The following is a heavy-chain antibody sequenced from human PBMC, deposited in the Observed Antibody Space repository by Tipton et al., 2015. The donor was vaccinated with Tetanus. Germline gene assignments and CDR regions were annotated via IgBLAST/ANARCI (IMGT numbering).Heavy chain of an antibody. V-gene: IGHV3-33*01. J-gene: IGHJ4*02. CDR1: GFIFSSYG. CDR2: SWYDDTDK. CDR3: ARAADCSGGSCFSGDFHN. D-gene: IGHD2-15*01. Sequence: SLRLSCAASGFIFSSYGIHWVRQAPGKGLEWVAVSWYDDTDKYYADSVKGRFTISRDNSKNTLYLEMNSLRVEDTAVYYCARAADCSGGSCFSGDFHNWGQGTQVTVSS.